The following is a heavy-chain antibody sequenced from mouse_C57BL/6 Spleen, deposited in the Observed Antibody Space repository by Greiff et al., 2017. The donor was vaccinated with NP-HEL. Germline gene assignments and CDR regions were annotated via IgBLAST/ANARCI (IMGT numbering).Heavy chain of an antibody. CDR3: AREGDGYYVGYFDV. D-gene: IGHD2-3*01. CDR1: GYTFTSYW. CDR2: IYPSDSET. Sequence: QVQLQQPGAELVRPGSSVKLSCKASGYTFTSYWMDWVKQRPGQGLEWIGNIYPSDSETHYNQKFKDKATLTVDKSSSTAYMQLSSLTSEDSAVYYCAREGDGYYVGYFDVWGTGTTVTVSS. J-gene: IGHJ1*03. V-gene: IGHV1-61*01.